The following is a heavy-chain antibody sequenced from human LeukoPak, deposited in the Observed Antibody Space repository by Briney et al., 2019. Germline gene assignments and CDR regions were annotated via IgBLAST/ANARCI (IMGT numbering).Heavy chain of an antibody. J-gene: IGHJ4*02. CDR2: IYYSGST. CDR1: GGSISSYY. Sequence: PSETLSLTCTVSGGSISSYYWSWIRQPPGKGLDWIGYIYYSGSTNYNPSLKSRVTISVDTSKNQFSLKLSSVTAADTAVYYCARVGGYCSGGSCYWGQGTLVTVSS. V-gene: IGHV4-59*12. CDR3: ARVGGYCSGGSCY. D-gene: IGHD2-15*01.